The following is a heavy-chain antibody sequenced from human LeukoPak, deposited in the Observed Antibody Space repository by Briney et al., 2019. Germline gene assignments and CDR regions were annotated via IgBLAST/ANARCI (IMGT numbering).Heavy chain of an antibody. CDR2: IIPIFGTA. J-gene: IGHJ4*02. Sequence: SVKVSCKASGGTFSSYSISWVRQAPGQGLEWMGGIIPIFGTANYAQKSQGRVTITADESTSTAYMELSSLRSEDTAVYYCARSRHMGLPDYWGQGTLVTVSS. CDR3: ARSRHMGLPDY. CDR1: GGTFSSYS. V-gene: IGHV1-69*13. D-gene: IGHD2-21*01.